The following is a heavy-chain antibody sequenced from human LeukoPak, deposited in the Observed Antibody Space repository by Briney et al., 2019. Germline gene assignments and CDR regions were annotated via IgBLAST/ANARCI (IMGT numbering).Heavy chain of an antibody. J-gene: IGHJ4*02. Sequence: SQTLSLTFAISGDSVSSNSATWNWIRQSPSRGLEWLGRTYYRSKWYNDYAVSVKSRITINPDTSKNQFSLHLNSVTPEDTAVYYCARDQIAAAGPNDYWGQGTLVTVSS. V-gene: IGHV6-1*01. CDR2: TYYRSKWYN. CDR3: ARDQIAAAGPNDY. CDR1: GDSVSSNSAT. D-gene: IGHD6-13*01.